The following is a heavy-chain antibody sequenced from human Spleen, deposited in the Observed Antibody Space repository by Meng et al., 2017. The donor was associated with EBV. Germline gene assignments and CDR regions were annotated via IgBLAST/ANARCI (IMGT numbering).Heavy chain of an antibody. CDR3: ARDSLDYGGDQRFDY. CDR1: GYTFTRYY. V-gene: IGHV1-18*04. D-gene: IGHD4-23*01. Sequence: QVQLVQSGAEVKKPGASVTVSCRASGYTFTRYYMYWVRQAPGQGLEWMGWISGYNGNTNSAQKLQGRVTMTTDTSTSTAYLELRSLRSDDTAVYYCARDSLDYGGDQRFDYWGQGTLVTVSS. CDR2: ISGYNGNT. J-gene: IGHJ4*02.